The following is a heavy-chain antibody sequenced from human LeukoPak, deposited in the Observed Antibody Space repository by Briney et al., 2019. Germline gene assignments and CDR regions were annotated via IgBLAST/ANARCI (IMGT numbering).Heavy chain of an antibody. Sequence: PGGSLRLSCAASGFPFGLYAMNWVRQAPGKGLEWVSYINDDSSDIHYADSVKGRFSISRDNARNTLYLQLSSLRAEDTAVYYCARDTFQPGLIDSWGQGTLVTVSS. CDR2: INDDSSDI. V-gene: IGHV3-21*05. J-gene: IGHJ4*02. CDR3: ARDTFQPGLIDS. CDR1: GFPFGLYA. D-gene: IGHD2-2*01.